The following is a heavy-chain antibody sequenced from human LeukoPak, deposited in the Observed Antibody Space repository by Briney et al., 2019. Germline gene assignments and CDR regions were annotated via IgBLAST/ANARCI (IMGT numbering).Heavy chain of an antibody. Sequence: PSETLSLTCTVSGGSISSSSYYWGWIRQPPGKGLEWIGSIYYSGSTYYNPSLKSRVTISVDTSKNQFSLKLSSVTAADTAVYYCARDNRLSYYYDSSGLRSFDIWGQGTMVTVSS. CDR1: GGSISSSSYY. V-gene: IGHV4-39*07. J-gene: IGHJ3*02. D-gene: IGHD3-22*01. CDR2: IYYSGST. CDR3: ARDNRLSYYYDSSGLRSFDI.